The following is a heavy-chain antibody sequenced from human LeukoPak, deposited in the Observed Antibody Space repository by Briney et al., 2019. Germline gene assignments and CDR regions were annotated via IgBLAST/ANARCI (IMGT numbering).Heavy chain of an antibody. Sequence: RGSLTLSCAASGFTFSTYWMHWVRQAPGKGLVWVARIKGDGSSTIYADSVKGRFTISRDNSKNTLYLQTSSLRAEDTAVYYCARASTTVPNLLDHWGGGNLVTVSS. D-gene: IGHD4-17*01. J-gene: IGHJ4*02. CDR2: IKGDGSST. CDR3: ARASTTVPNLLDH. CDR1: GFTFSTYW. V-gene: IGHV3-74*01.